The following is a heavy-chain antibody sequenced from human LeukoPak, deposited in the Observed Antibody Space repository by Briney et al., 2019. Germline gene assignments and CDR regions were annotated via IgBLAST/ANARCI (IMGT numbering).Heavy chain of an antibody. CDR3: ARTYSSSWGIIDY. J-gene: IGHJ4*02. D-gene: IGHD2-2*01. CDR1: GFTFSRYG. V-gene: IGHV3-30*02. Sequence: GGSLRLSCAASGFTFSRYGLHWVRQAPGKGLEWVAFIRNDGSTKYYADSVKGRFTLSRDNSKNTLYLQINSLRAEDTAVYYCARTYSSSWGIIDYWGQGTLVTVSS. CDR2: IRNDGSTK.